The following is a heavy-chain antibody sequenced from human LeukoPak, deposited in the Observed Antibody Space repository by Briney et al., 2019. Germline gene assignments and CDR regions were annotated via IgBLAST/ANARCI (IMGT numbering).Heavy chain of an antibody. V-gene: IGHV4-38-2*02. J-gene: IGHJ4*02. CDR3: ARSPRRVTATIYFDY. Sequence: SETLSLTCTVSGFCVSSGYYWGWIRQPPGKGLDWIGSIYHRGTTYYNPSLKSRVSMSVDTSKNQFSLKLTSVTAADTAVYYCARSPRRVTATIYFDYWGQGTLVTASS. D-gene: IGHD2-21*02. CDR2: IYHRGTT. CDR1: GFCVSSGYY.